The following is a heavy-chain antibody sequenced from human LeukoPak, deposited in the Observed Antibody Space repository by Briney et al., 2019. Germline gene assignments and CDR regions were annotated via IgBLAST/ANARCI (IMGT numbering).Heavy chain of an antibody. CDR1: AYSFTDYY. Sequence: ATVKVSCMASAYSFTDYYIHWVRQAPRQGLQWVRLINPSFERTTYAQSFQGRVAMTSDTSTSTVYMELSSVKSEDKAVYYCARGLRSVETTRYNYFVFWGQDTVVTVSS. V-gene: IGHV1-46*01. J-gene: IGHJ4*02. CDR3: ARGLRSVETTRYNYFVF. CDR2: INPSFERT. D-gene: IGHD4-23*01.